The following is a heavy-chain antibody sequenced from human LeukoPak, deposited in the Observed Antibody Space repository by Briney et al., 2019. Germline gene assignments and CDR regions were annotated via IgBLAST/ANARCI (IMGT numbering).Heavy chain of an antibody. Sequence: SVKVSCKASGGTFSSYAISWVRQAPGQGLEWMGGIIPIFGTANYSQKFQGRVTITTDESTSTAYMELSSLRSEDTAVYYCARDNYAGANWFDPWGQGTLVTVSS. J-gene: IGHJ5*02. V-gene: IGHV1-69*05. CDR2: IIPIFGTA. CDR1: GGTFSSYA. CDR3: ARDNYAGANWFDP. D-gene: IGHD1-7*01.